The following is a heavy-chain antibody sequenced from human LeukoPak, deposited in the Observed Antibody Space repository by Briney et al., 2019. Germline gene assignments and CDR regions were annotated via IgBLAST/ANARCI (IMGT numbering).Heavy chain of an antibody. CDR2: IYYSGST. CDR1: GGSISSGDYY. J-gene: IGHJ6*03. Sequence: PSQTLSLTCTVSGGSISSGDYYWSWIRQPPGKGLEWIGYIYYSGSTYYNPSLKSRVTMSVDTSKNQFSLKLSSVTAADTAVYYCARDQRGEYQLLPYYYYMDVWGKGTTVTVSS. V-gene: IGHV4-30-4*01. D-gene: IGHD2-2*01. CDR3: ARDQRGEYQLLPYYYYMDV.